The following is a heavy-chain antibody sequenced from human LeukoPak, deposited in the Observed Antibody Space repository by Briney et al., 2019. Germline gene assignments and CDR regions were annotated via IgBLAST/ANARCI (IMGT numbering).Heavy chain of an antibody. Sequence: SCKSFGFTFTNYLLHWVRQAPGKGLDWVAVISNGGSNKYYADSVKGRFTISRDNSKNTLYLQMNSLRAEDTAVYYCARGYGGDYCFDYWGQGAPVTVSS. CDR1: GFTFTNYL. CDR3: ARGYGGDYCFDY. CDR2: ISNGGSNK. D-gene: IGHD2-21*02. J-gene: IGHJ4*02. V-gene: IGHV3-30-3*01.